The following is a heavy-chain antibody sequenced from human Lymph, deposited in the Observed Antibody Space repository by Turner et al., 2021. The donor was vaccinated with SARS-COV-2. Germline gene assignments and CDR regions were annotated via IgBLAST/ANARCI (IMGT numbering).Heavy chain of an antibody. V-gene: IGHV4-59*01. CDR3: ARETVNNWVDP. CDR1: GGSMNSNY. Sequence: QVQLQESGPRLVKPLEPLSLTCTVSGGSMNSNYWSWIRQPPGKRLEWIGYIYYRGSTNYNPSLESRDTISVDTSRNQFSLNLTSVTAADTAIYYCARETVNNWVDPWGQGTLVTVSS. CDR2: IYYRGST. D-gene: IGHD2-21*02. J-gene: IGHJ5*02.